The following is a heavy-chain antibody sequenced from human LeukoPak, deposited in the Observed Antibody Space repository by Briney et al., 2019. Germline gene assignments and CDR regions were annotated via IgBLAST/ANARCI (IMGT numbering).Heavy chain of an antibody. V-gene: IGHV1-2*02. Sequence: ASVKVSCKASGYTFTGYYMHWMRQAPGQGLEWMGWINPNSGGTNYAQKFQGRVTMTRDTSISTAYMELSRLRSDDTAVYYCARALPGRWQQFVYFDYWGQGTLVTVSS. CDR1: GYTFTGYY. D-gene: IGHD5-24*01. CDR2: INPNSGGT. CDR3: ARALPGRWQQFVYFDY. J-gene: IGHJ4*02.